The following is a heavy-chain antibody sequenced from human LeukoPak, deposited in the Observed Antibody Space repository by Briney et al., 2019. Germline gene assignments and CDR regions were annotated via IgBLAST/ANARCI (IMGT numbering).Heavy chain of an antibody. Sequence: GDSLKISCKGSGYSFTSYWIGWVRQLPGNGLEWMGIIYPGDSDTRYSPSFQGQVTISADKSISTAYLQWSSLKASDTAMYYCARKDTADFDYWGQGTLVTVSS. CDR3: ARKDTADFDY. CDR1: GYSFTSYW. V-gene: IGHV5-51*01. J-gene: IGHJ4*02. CDR2: IYPGDSDT. D-gene: IGHD5-18*01.